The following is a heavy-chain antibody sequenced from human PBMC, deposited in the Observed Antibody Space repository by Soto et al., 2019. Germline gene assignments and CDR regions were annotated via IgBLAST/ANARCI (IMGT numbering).Heavy chain of an antibody. CDR2: IISLFGTP. Sequence: QVQLVQSGDEVKKPGSSVKVSCKASGDTFTNHVFNWVRQAPGQGLEWMGGIISLFGTPNYSRRFQGRVTITADESTATSYMELSSMRSDDTAVYYGARDLGSGYDRVDYWGQGTLVTVSS. CDR1: GDTFTNHV. J-gene: IGHJ4*02. D-gene: IGHD5-12*01. CDR3: ARDLGSGYDRVDY. V-gene: IGHV1-69*12.